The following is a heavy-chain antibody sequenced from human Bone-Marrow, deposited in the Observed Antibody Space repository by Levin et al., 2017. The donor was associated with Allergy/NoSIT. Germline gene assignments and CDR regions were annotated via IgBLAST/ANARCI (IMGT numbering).Heavy chain of an antibody. CDR1: GFAFDSYS. CDR3: VRGGNIIVVVAADAPDS. CDR2: ITSTSHYI. Sequence: GESLKISCEASGFAFDSYSMNWVRQAPGKGLEWLAAITSTSHYIHYADSVRGRFTISRDNAKRSLFLQMSSLTAEDTGVYYCVRGGNIIVVVAADAPDSWGQGTLVTVSS. J-gene: IGHJ4*02. V-gene: IGHV3-21*01. D-gene: IGHD2-15*01.